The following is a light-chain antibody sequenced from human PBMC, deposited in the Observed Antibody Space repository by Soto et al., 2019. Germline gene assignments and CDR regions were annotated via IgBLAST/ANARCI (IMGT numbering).Light chain of an antibody. Sequence: EIVLTQSPGTLSLSPGERATLSCRASQSVSSSYLAWYQQKPGQAPRLLIYGASSRPTGIPDRFSGSGSGTDFPITISSLEPEDFAVYYCQQYGSSPSLTFGGGTKVEIK. CDR1: QSVSSSY. CDR3: QQYGSSPSLT. J-gene: IGKJ4*01. CDR2: GAS. V-gene: IGKV3-20*01.